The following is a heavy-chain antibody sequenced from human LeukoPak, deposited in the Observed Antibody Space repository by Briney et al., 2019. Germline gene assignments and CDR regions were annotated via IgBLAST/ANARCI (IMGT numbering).Heavy chain of an antibody. V-gene: IGHV3-43*01. Sequence: AVGSLRLSCATSGFNFDRYTIHWVRQVPGKGLEWVSLAGWAGGTTFYSDSVRGRFTISRDSGRKSVYLQMNSLTTDDTAFYFCAKELDTMFFDYWGQGALVTVSS. CDR3: AKELDTMFFDY. D-gene: IGHD3-10*02. CDR1: GFNFDRYT. CDR2: AGWAGGTT. J-gene: IGHJ4*02.